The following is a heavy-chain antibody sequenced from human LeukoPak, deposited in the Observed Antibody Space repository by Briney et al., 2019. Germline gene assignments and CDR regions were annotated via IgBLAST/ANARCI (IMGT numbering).Heavy chain of an antibody. V-gene: IGHV3-33*01. CDR2: IWYDGSNK. CDR3: TTDPEQSVVGGEMATTTAFGY. CDR1: GFTFSSYG. J-gene: IGHJ4*02. Sequence: GRSLRLSCAASGFTFSSYGMHWVRQAPGKGLEWVAVIWYDGSNKYYADSVKGRFTISRDNSKNTLYLQMNSLKTEDTAVYYCTTDPEQSVVGGEMATTTAFGYWGQGTLVTVSS. D-gene: IGHD5-24*01.